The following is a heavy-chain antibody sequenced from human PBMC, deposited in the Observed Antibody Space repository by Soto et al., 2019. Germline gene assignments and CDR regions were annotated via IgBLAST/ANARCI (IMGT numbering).Heavy chain of an antibody. CDR1: GGSIGGSNYF. CDR3: TRRRFGVRGVTNMDV. V-gene: IGHV4-39*01. D-gene: IGHD3-10*01. Sequence: SETLSLTCTVSGGSIGGSNYFWGWIRQSPGTGLEWLGTIYSSGTTYYSPSLKSRITMSLDTSKNQFSLNLGSVTAADTAVYYCTRRRFGVRGVTNMDVWGQGTTVTVSS. J-gene: IGHJ6*02. CDR2: IYSSGTT.